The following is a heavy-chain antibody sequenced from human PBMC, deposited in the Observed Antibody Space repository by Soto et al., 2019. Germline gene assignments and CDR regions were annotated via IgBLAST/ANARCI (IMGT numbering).Heavy chain of an antibody. J-gene: IGHJ6*02. V-gene: IGHV3-15*01. D-gene: IGHD4-4*01. Sequence: GGSLRLSCAASGFTFSNAWMSWVRQAPGKGLEWVGRIKSKTDGGTTDYAAPVKGRFTISRDDSKNTLYLQMNSLKTEDAAVYYCTTDLYSNCGESYYYYGMDVWGQGTTVTVSS. CDR2: IKSKTDGGTT. CDR3: TTDLYSNCGESYYYYGMDV. CDR1: GFTFSNAW.